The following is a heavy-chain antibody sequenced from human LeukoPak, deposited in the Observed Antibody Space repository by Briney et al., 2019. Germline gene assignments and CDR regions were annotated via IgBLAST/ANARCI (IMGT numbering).Heavy chain of an antibody. D-gene: IGHD3-10*01. J-gene: IGHJ4*02. CDR1: GGSFSGYY. Sequence: SETLSLXCAVYGGSFSGYYWRWIRQPPGKGLEWIGEINHSGSTNYNPSLKSRVTISVDTSKNQFSLKLSSVTAADTAVYYCARSYYGSGSYSPFDYWGQGTLVTVSS. CDR3: ARSYYGSGSYSPFDY. CDR2: INHSGST. V-gene: IGHV4-34*01.